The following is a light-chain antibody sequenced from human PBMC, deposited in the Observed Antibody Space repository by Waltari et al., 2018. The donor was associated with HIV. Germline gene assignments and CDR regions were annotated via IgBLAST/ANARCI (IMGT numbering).Light chain of an antibody. V-gene: IGLV6-57*03. CDR3: QSYDSNNQV. CDR2: DNK. CDR1: SGSIASNY. J-gene: IGLJ3*02. Sequence: NFMLAQPHSVSGSPGKTVTISCTRSSGSIASNYVHWYQQHPGSAPTIVMYDNKQRVAGVPDRFSGSIDSSTNSASLTISGLKTEDEADYYCQSYDSNNQVFGGGTKLTVL.